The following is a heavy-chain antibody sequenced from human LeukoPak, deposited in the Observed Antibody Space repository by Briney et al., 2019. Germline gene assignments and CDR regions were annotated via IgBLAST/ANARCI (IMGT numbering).Heavy chain of an antibody. V-gene: IGHV3-53*01. J-gene: IGHJ4*02. Sequence: GGSLRLSCAASGFTVSSNYMSWVRQAPGKGLEWVSGIYSGGNTYYADSVKGRFTISRDNSKNTLYLQMNSLRAEDTAVYYCAKDLTGSQRGRYFDYWGQGTLVTVSS. CDR1: GFTVSSNY. CDR3: AKDLTGSQRGRYFDY. D-gene: IGHD7-27*01. CDR2: IYSGGNT.